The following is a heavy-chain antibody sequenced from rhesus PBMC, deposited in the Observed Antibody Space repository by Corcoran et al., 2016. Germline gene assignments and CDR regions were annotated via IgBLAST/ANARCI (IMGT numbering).Heavy chain of an antibody. CDR3: ARHDGTDWSDFDY. CDR1: GGSISSSNW. V-gene: IGHV4-65*01. CDR2: ISGRSGST. D-gene: IGHD6S26*01. Sequence: QVQLQESGPGLVKPSATLSLTCAVSGGSISSSNWWSWIRRPPGRGLEWIGYISGRSGSTYYSPSLQSRVTISTDTSKNQFSLRLTSVTAADTAVYYCARHDGTDWSDFDYWGQGVLVTVSS. J-gene: IGHJ4*01.